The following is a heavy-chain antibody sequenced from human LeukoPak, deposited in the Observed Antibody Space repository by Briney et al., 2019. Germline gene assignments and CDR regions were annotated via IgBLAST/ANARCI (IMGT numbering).Heavy chain of an antibody. D-gene: IGHD4-23*01. CDR3: YGANAEQ. CDR1: GFTFSSYW. CDR2: IYTDGRST. V-gene: IGHV3-74*01. Sequence: PGGSLRLSCAASGFTFSSYWMHWVRPVPRKGLVWVSGIYTDGRSTSYADSVKGRFTISRDNAKNTLYLQMKSLRVEDTAVYYCYGANAEQWGQGTLVTVSS. J-gene: IGHJ1*01.